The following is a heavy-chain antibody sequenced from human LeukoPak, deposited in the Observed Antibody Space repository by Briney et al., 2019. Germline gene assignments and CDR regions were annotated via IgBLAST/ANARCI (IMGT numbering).Heavy chain of an antibody. J-gene: IGHJ4*02. CDR2: VNSDGSFT. CDR1: GFTFSNFR. V-gene: IGHV3-74*01. CDR3: VRAQRRGTTDYFDY. D-gene: IGHD6-25*01. Sequence: GGSLRLSCAASGFTFSNFRMLWVRQAPGKGLVWVSRVNSDGSFTNYADSVKGRFTISSDNAKNTVYLQMNSLRAEDRAVYYCVRAQRRGTTDYFDYWGQGTLVTVSS.